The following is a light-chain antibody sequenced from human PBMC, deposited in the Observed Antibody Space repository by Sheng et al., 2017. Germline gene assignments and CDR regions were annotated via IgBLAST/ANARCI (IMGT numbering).Light chain of an antibody. J-gene: IGKJ1*01. CDR1: QNIRIW. V-gene: IGKV1-5*03. CDR3: LQYSDDRS. Sequence: IQMTQSPSTLSASVGDRVTITCRASQNIRIWLAWYQQKPGKAPKALIYKASNLESGVPSRFSGGGSGTQFTLTISNLQPDDFATYYCLQYSDDRSFGQGTKVENK. CDR2: KAS.